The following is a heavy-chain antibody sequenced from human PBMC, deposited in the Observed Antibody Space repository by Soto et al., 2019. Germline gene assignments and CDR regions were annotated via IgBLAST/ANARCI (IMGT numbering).Heavy chain of an antibody. V-gene: IGHV4-34*01. CDR1: GGSFSGYY. J-gene: IGHJ3*02. CDR3: ASARGWTWGDYGDIIPNHAFDI. Sequence: QVQLQQWGAGLLKPSETLSLTCAVYGGSFSGYYWSWIRQLPGKGLEWMGEINHSGSTNYNPSLKSRVTISVDTSKNQFSLKLSSVTAADTAVYYCASARGWTWGDYGDIIPNHAFDIWGQGTMVTVSS. D-gene: IGHD4-17*01. CDR2: INHSGST.